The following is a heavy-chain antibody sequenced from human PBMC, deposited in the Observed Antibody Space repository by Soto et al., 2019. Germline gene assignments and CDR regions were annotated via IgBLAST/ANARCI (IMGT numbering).Heavy chain of an antibody. CDR2: TYYRSRWYS. CDR1: GDSVSSNGAA. Sequence: SQTLSLTCAISGDSVSSNGAAWNWIRQSPSRGLEWLGRTYYRSRWYSDYAPSVKSRITVNPDTSQNQFSLQLNSVTPEDTAIHYCARDPPGFHSAFDFWGQGTLVTVSS. J-gene: IGHJ4*02. CDR3: ARDPPGFHSAFDF. D-gene: IGHD4-4*01. V-gene: IGHV6-1*01.